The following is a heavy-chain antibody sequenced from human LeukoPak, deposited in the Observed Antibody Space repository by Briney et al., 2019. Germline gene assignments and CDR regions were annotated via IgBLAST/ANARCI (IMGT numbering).Heavy chain of an antibody. V-gene: IGHV1-2*06. CDR3: ARGGRYSSSWHFDY. Sequence: GLINPNSRSPNYAQNFPGRVTMTRGTAISTAYMELRRLRSDDTAVYYCARGGRYSSSWHFDYWGQGTLVTVS. CDR2: INPNSRSP. D-gene: IGHD6-13*01. J-gene: IGHJ4*02.